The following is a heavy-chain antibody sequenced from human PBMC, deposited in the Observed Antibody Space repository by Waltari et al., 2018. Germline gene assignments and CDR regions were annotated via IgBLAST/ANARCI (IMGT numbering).Heavy chain of an antibody. V-gene: IGHV3-49*04. CDR2: IRNRVYGGTT. D-gene: IGHD4-17*01. Sequence: LIESGGGLVQPGRSLRLSCRVSGFTFRDYGMSWVRQAPGKGLELVGFIRNRVYGGTTEYAASVRCRFSISRDDSKGIVYLQMNSLKTEDTAVYYCTRDLASTYGDALDYWGQGVLVTVSS. J-gene: IGHJ4*02. CDR1: GFTFRDYG. CDR3: TRDLASTYGDALDY.